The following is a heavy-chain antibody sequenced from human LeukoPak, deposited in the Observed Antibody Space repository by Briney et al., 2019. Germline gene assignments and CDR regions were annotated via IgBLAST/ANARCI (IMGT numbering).Heavy chain of an antibody. Sequence: ASVKVSCKASGYTFTSYYIHWVRQAPGQGLEWVGIINPSGGSTTYGQNFQGRVTMTEDTSTDTAYMELSSLRSEDTAVYYCATERNYYDSKGAFDIWGQGTMVTVSS. J-gene: IGHJ3*02. CDR2: INPSGGST. CDR1: GYTFTSYY. CDR3: ATERNYYDSKGAFDI. D-gene: IGHD3-22*01. V-gene: IGHV1-46*01.